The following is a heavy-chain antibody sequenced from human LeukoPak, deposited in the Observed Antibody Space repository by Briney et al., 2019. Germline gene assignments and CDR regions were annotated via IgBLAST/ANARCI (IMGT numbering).Heavy chain of an antibody. CDR2: IYYSGST. CDR3: ARGRSSMVRGYYYYYMDV. J-gene: IGHJ6*03. Sequence: SETLSLTCTVSGGSISSYYWSWIRQPPGKGLEWLGYIYYSGSTNYNPSLKSRVTISVDTSKNQFSLKLSSVTAADTAVYYCARGRSSMVRGYYYYYMDVWGKGTTVTISS. CDR1: GGSISSYY. V-gene: IGHV4-59*01. D-gene: IGHD3-10*01.